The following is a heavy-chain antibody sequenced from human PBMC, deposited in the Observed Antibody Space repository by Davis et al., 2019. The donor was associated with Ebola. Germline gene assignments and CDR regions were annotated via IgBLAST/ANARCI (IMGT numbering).Heavy chain of an antibody. CDR3: TVVVVAALGDDY. D-gene: IGHD2-15*01. V-gene: IGHV3-15*07. J-gene: IGHJ4*02. CDR1: GFTFSNAW. CDR2: IKSKTDRGTT. Sequence: GASLKISCAASGFTFSNAWMNWVRPAPGKGLEWVGRIKSKTDRGTTDYAAPVKVSFTISRDDSTNTLYRQMNSLKTEDTAVYYCTVVVVAALGDDYWGQGTLVTVSS.